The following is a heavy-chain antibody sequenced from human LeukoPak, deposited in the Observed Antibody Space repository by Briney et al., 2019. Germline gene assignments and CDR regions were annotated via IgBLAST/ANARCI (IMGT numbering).Heavy chain of an antibody. V-gene: IGHV3-48*04. D-gene: IGHD4-17*01. CDR3: ARVDYGDYAGEDY. CDR1: GFTFSRYI. CDR2: ISSSSGTI. J-gene: IGHJ4*02. Sequence: GGSLRLSCAASGFTFSRYIMNWVRQAPCRGLAWVSCISSSSGTIYYADSVKGRFTISRDNAKNSLYLEMNSLRAEDTAVYYCARVDYGDYAGEDYWGQGTLVTVSS.